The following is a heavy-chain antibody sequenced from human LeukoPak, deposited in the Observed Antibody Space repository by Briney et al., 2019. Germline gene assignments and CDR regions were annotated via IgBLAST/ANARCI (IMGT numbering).Heavy chain of an antibody. V-gene: IGHV3-48*02. CDR2: VSASSNI. CDR3: ARDGLHTAHFDY. J-gene: IGHJ4*02. D-gene: IGHD5-18*01. CDR1: GFTFSSYT. Sequence: GGSLRLSCAASGFTFSSYTMNWVRQAPGKGLQWVSTVSASSNIHYSDSVKGRFTISRDNVRNSLYLQMNSLRDEDTAVYYCARDGLHTAHFDYWGQGTLVTVSS.